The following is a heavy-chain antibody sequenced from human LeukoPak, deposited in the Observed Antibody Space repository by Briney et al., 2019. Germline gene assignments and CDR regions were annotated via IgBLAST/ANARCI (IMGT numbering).Heavy chain of an antibody. CDR1: GGSISTYY. Sequence: SETLPLTCTVSGGSISTYYWSWIRQPPGKALEWIGNIYYSGITNYNPSLKSRVTVSVDTSKNQFSLKLSSVTAADTAVYYCARSRGVAASYDYWGQGTLVTVSS. CDR2: IYYSGIT. D-gene: IGHD6-13*01. V-gene: IGHV4-59*01. CDR3: ARSRGVAASYDY. J-gene: IGHJ4*02.